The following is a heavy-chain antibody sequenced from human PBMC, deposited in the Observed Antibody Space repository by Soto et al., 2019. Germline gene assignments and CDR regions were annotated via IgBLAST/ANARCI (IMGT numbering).Heavy chain of an antibody. CDR2: VSGRGGST. J-gene: IGHJ6*02. CDR1: GFTFSNYA. V-gene: IGHV3-23*01. D-gene: IGHD6-19*01. CDR3: AKQWLSSLFYYYGMDV. Sequence: EVQLLESGGALVQPGGSLRLSCAASGFTFSNYAMTWVRQAPGEGLEWVSSVSGRGGSTYYADSVKGRFTISRDNSKNTLCLQMTSLSAEDTAVYYCAKQWLSSLFYYYGMDVWGQGTTVTVSS.